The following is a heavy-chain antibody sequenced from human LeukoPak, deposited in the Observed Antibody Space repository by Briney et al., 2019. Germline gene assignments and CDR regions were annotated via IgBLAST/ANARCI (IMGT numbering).Heavy chain of an antibody. V-gene: IGHV3-20*04. D-gene: IGHD6-13*01. CDR3: ARVISSITYYFDY. Sequence: GGSLRLSCAVSGFTFGDYGMTWVRQAPGKGLEWVSHINWSSGSTGYGDSVKGRFTISRDNAKNSLYLQMNSLRAEDTAVYYCARVISSITYYFDYWGQGTLVTVSS. J-gene: IGHJ4*02. CDR1: GFTFGDYG. CDR2: INWSSGST.